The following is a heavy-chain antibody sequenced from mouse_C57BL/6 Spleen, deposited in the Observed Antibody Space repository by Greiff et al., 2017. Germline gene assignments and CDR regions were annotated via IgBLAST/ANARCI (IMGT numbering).Heavy chain of an antibody. D-gene: IGHD2-5*01. CDR3: ARDYSNYGY. CDR1: GFTFSSYG. J-gene: IGHJ2*01. V-gene: IGHV5-6*01. CDR2: ISSGGSYT. Sequence: EVKLMESGGDLVKPGGSLKLSCAASGFTFSSYGMSWVRPTPDKRLEWVATISSGGSYTYYPDSVKGRFTISRDNAKNTLYLQMSSLKSEDTAMYYCARDYSNYGYWGQGTTLTVSS.